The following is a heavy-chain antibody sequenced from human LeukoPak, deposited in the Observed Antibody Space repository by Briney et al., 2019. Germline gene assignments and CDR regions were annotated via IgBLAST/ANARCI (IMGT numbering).Heavy chain of an antibody. CDR1: GYTFTSYD. V-gene: IGHV1-8*01. Sequence: GASVKVSCKASGYTFTSYDINWVRQATGQGLEWMGWMNPNSGNTGYAQKFQGRVTMTRNTSISTAYMELSSLRSEDTAVYYCARGRRFGESSRRYFDYWGQGTLVTVSS. D-gene: IGHD3-10*01. CDR3: ARGRRFGESSRRYFDY. J-gene: IGHJ4*02. CDR2: MNPNSGNT.